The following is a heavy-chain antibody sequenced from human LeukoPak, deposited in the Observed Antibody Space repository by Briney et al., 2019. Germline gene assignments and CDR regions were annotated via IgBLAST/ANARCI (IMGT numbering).Heavy chain of an antibody. V-gene: IGHV4-39*01. Sequence: SETLSLTYTVSGGSINSNSYYWGWIRQPPGKGLEWIGNIYYSGSTYYNPSLKSRVTMAVDPSNNQFSLKLNSVTDTDTAVFFCARGTNTGSYSYWGQGTLVTVSS. D-gene: IGHD1-26*01. CDR1: GGSINSNSYY. CDR2: IYYSGST. CDR3: ARGTNTGSYSY. J-gene: IGHJ4*02.